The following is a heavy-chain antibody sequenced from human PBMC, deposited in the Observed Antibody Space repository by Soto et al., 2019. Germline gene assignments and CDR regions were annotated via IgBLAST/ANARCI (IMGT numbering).Heavy chain of an antibody. CDR3: ATEISYSLDY. CDR2: VWYDGIIK. V-gene: IGHV3-33*01. CDR1: GFTFSSYG. J-gene: IGHJ4*02. Sequence: GGSLRLSCAASGFTFSSYGIHWVRQAPGKGLEWVAIVWYDGIIKNYADSVKGRFTVSRDNSKNTLYLQMNSLRAEDTALYYCATEISYSLDYWGQGTLVTVS. D-gene: IGHD3-10*01.